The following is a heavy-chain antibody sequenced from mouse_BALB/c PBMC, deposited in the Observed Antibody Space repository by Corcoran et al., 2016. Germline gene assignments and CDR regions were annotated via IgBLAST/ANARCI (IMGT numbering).Heavy chain of an antibody. V-gene: IGHV9-1*02. Sequence: QIQLVQSGPELKKPGETVKISCKASGYTFTNYGINWVKQAPGKGLKWMGWINTYTGEPTYADDFKGRFAFSLETSASTAYLQINNLKNDDMATYFCARGGITPFAYWGQGTLVTVSA. CDR3: ARGGITPFAY. CDR2: INTYTGEP. J-gene: IGHJ3*01. D-gene: IGHD2-4*01. CDR1: GYTFTNYG.